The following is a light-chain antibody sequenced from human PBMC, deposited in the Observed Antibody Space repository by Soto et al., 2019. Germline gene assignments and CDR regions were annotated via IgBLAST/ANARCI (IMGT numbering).Light chain of an antibody. V-gene: IGKV3-20*01. J-gene: IGKJ4*01. CDR3: QQYGSSLN. CDR1: QSVSSTY. CDR2: GAS. Sequence: EIVLTQSPGTLSLSPGERATLSCRASQSVSSTYLAWYQHKPGQAPRLLIYGASNRATGISDRFSGSGSGTDFTLTISRLEPEDFAVYYCQQYGSSLNFGGGTKVEIK.